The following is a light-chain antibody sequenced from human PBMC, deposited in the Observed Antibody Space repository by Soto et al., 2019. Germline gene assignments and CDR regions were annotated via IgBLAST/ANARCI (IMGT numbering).Light chain of an antibody. V-gene: IGKV3-20*01. CDR3: QQYGGSPGT. CDR1: QSVSNNQ. CDR2: GVS. J-gene: IGKJ1*01. Sequence: VVTQSPGTLSFSPGERASLSFRTIQSVSNNQLAWYQQRPGQAPRLLIYGVSSRTTGIPDRFSGSGSGTEFTLTITRLDNEDSAVYYCQQYGGSPGTFGQVTKVDIK.